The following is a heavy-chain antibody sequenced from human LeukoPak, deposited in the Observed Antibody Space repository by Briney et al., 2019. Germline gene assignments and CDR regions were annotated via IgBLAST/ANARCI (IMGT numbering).Heavy chain of an antibody. J-gene: IGHJ4*02. Sequence: ASVKVSCKASGYSFTSNYIHRVRQAPGQGLEWMGMIYPRDGSTSYAQKFQGRVTVTRDTSTSTVHMELSGLRSEDTAVYYCARDQEAFDHWGQGTLVTVSS. CDR2: IYPRDGST. CDR3: ARDQEAFDH. CDR1: GYSFTSNY. V-gene: IGHV1-46*01.